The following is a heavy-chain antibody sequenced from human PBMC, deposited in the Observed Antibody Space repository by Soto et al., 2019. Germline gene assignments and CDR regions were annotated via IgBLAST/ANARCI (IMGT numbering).Heavy chain of an antibody. CDR2: IDPNSGGT. D-gene: IGHD1-26*01. Sequence: ASVKVSCKASGYIFTGYYMHWVRQAPGQGLEWMGWIDPNSGGTDYAQKFQGRVTMTRGTSISTAYMELSRLRVDDTAVYYCARVMSGSYLGHGYYFDYWGQGTLVTVSS. CDR3: ARVMSGSYLGHGYYFDY. J-gene: IGHJ4*02. CDR1: GYIFTGYY. V-gene: IGHV1-2*02.